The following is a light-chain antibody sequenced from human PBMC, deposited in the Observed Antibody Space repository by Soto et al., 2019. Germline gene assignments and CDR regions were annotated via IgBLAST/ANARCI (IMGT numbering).Light chain of an antibody. CDR3: QQYHNWPPQYT. J-gene: IGKJ2*01. V-gene: IGKV3-15*01. Sequence: EIVMTQSPATLSVSPGERATVSCRASQTINSNLAWYQQKPGQAPRLLIHGASTRATGVPARFSGSGSGTEFTLTISSLPSEDFAVYYCQQYHNWPPQYTFGQGTKLQI. CDR2: GAS. CDR1: QTINSN.